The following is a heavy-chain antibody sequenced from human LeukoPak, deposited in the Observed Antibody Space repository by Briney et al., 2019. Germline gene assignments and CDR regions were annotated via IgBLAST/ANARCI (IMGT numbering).Heavy chain of an antibody. Sequence: GGSLRLSCAASGFTFSSYDMHWVRQATGKGLEWVSAIGTAGDTYYPGSVKGRFTISRENAKNSLYLQMNSLRAGDTAVYYCARGATSSSWSLYYYYGMDVWGQGTTVTVSS. CDR3: ARGATSSSWSLYYYYGMDV. J-gene: IGHJ6*02. D-gene: IGHD6-13*01. CDR2: IGTAGDT. V-gene: IGHV3-13*01. CDR1: GFTFSSYD.